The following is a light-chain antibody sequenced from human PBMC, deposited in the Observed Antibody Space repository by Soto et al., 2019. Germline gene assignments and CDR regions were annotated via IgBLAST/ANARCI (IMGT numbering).Light chain of an antibody. V-gene: IGKV3-15*01. J-gene: IGKJ5*01. CDR3: QQSASSVT. Sequence: EVVMTQSPANLSVSPGVGATLPCWASQPVSDKLAWYQQKPGQAPRLLIYGASARALGIPDRFSGSGFGTHFTLTISSLEPEDFAMYYCQQSASSVTFGQGTRLEIK. CDR1: QPVSDK. CDR2: GAS.